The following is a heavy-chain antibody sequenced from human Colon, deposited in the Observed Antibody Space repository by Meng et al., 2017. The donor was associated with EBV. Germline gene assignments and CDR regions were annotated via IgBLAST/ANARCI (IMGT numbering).Heavy chain of an antibody. V-gene: IGHV4-61*01. D-gene: IGHD3-10*01. Sequence: QLQSQGWGPGFVNPSETLSLPCTVSGDSVATGRYYWSWIRQPPGKGLEWIAYIYYIGGTNYNPSLTSRLTISLDTSKNQFSLSLRSVTAADTAVYYCARVSGRSFDPWGQGTLVTVSS. CDR2: IYYIGGT. CDR1: GDSVATGRYY. J-gene: IGHJ5*02. CDR3: ARVSGRSFDP.